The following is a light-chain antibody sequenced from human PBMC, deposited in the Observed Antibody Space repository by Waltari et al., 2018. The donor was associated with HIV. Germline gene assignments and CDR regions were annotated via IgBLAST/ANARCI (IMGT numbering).Light chain of an antibody. V-gene: IGLV1-47*01. CDR2: RDK. CDR3: AVLDDTLGGGV. J-gene: IGLJ2*01. Sequence: QSVLTQPPSASGTPGQKVTISCSGGTANIGANFVFWFQQFPGTAPKLLIYRDKLRHSGVPARFSGAESGTSASLAISGLRSDDEAHYFCAVLDDTLGGGVFGGGTKLTVL. CDR1: TANIGANF.